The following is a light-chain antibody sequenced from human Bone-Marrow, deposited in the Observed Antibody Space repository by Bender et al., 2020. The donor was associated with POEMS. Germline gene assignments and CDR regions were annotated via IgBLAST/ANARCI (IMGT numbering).Light chain of an antibody. V-gene: IGLV3-25*03. CDR3: QAGHSSGTWL. J-gene: IGLJ3*02. Sequence: SSELTQPPSVSVSPGQTARITCSGDPFPNQYAYWYQQKPGQAPILLIYQDTERPSGIPERFSGSSSETTVTLTISGVLAEDEADYYCQAGHSSGTWLFGGGTRLAVL. CDR1: PFPNQY. CDR2: QDT.